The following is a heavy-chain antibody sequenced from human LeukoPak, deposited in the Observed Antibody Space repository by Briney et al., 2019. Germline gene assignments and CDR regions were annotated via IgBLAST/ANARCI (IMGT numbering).Heavy chain of an antibody. CDR1: RYTFTSYG. D-gene: IGHD3-10*01. Sequence: ASVKVSCKASRYTFTSYGISWVRQAPGQGLEWMGWISAYNGNTNYAQKLQGRVTMTTDTSTSTAYMELRSLRSDDTAVYYCARGEYYYGSGSYSPFDYWGQGTLVTVSS. CDR2: ISAYNGNT. CDR3: ARGEYYYGSGSYSPFDY. V-gene: IGHV1-18*01. J-gene: IGHJ4*02.